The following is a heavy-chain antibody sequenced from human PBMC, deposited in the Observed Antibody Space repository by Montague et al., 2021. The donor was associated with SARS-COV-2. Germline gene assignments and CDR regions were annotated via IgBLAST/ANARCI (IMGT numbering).Heavy chain of an antibody. CDR2: IYHSGST. Sequence: SETLSLTCTVSGYSISSGYYWGWIRQPPGKGLEWIGNIYHSGSTYYNPSLKSRVTISVDTSKNQFSLKLSSVTAADTAVYYCARERRYCSGGSCYSGWFDPWGQGTLFTVSS. V-gene: IGHV4-38-2*02. D-gene: IGHD2-15*01. CDR1: GYSISSGYY. CDR3: ARERRYCSGGSCYSGWFDP. J-gene: IGHJ5*02.